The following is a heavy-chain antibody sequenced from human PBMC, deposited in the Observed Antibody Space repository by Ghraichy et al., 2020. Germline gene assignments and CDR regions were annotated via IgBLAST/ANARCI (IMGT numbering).Heavy chain of an antibody. CDR2: ISYDGNNE. CDR3: AREGDLLWYGELVY. V-gene: IGHV3-30-3*01. J-gene: IGHJ4*02. Sequence: GESLNISCAASGFTFRNYAIHWVRQAPGKGLEWVAVISYDGNNEYYGDSVKGRFTISRDDSEKRVYLQMDSLRPEDTAVYHCAREGDLLWYGELVYWGQGTLVTVSS. CDR1: GFTFRNYA. D-gene: IGHD3-10*01.